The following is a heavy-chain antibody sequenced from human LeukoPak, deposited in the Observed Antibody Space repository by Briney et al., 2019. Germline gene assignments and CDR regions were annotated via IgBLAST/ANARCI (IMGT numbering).Heavy chain of an antibody. D-gene: IGHD3-22*01. CDR3: ARHVDSSGYYIDY. CDR1: GGSISSYY. J-gene: IGHJ4*02. V-gene: IGHV4-59*08. CDR2: IYYSGST. Sequence: SETLSLTCTVSGGSISSYYWSWIRQPPGKGLEWIGYIYYSGSTNYNPSLKSRVTISVDTSKNQFSLKLSSVAAADTAVYYCARHVDSSGYYIDYWGQGTLVTVSS.